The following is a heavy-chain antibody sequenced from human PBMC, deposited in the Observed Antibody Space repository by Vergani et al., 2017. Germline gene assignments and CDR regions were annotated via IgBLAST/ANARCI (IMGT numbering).Heavy chain of an antibody. Sequence: EVQLVESGGGLVKPGGSLRLSCAASGFTFSNAWMSWVRQAPGTGLEWVGRIKSKTDGGTTDYAATVKGRFTISRDDSKNTLYLQMNSLKTEDTAVYYCTRYYDFWSGYRFNYMDVWGKGTTVTVSS. D-gene: IGHD3-3*01. V-gene: IGHV3-15*01. CDR2: IKSKTDGGTT. J-gene: IGHJ6*03. CDR1: GFTFSNAW. CDR3: TRYYDFWSGYRFNYMDV.